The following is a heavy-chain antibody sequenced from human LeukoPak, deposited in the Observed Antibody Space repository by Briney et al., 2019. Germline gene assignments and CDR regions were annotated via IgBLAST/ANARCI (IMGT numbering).Heavy chain of an antibody. J-gene: IGHJ2*01. CDR3: ARDQGTTGHWYFDL. CDR1: GGSISSGGYS. Sequence: SETLSLTRAVSGGSISSGGYSWSWFRQPPGKGLEWIGYIYHSGSTYYNPSLKSRVATSVDRSKNQFSLKLSSVTAPDTAVYYCARDQGTTGHWYFDLWGRGTLVTVSS. V-gene: IGHV4-30-2*01. D-gene: IGHD4-17*01. CDR2: IYHSGST.